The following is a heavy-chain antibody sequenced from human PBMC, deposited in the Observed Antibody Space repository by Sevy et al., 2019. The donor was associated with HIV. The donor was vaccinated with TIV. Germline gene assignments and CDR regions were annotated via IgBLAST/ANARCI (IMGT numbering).Heavy chain of an antibody. Sequence: GGSLRLSCAASGFTFSSYVMSWVRQAPGKGLEWVSAISSSGGSTYYADSVKGRFTISRDNSKNTLYLQMNSLRAEDTAVYYCAKVDSSGYYSVSGFDYWGQGSLVTVSS. J-gene: IGHJ4*02. D-gene: IGHD3-22*01. CDR3: AKVDSSGYYSVSGFDY. CDR2: ISSSGGST. V-gene: IGHV3-23*01. CDR1: GFTFSSYV.